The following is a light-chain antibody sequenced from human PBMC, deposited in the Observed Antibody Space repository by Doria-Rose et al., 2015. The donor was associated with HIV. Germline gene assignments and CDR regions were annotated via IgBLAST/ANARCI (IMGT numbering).Light chain of an antibody. CDR1: QSFSSTY. CDR2: DGS. CDR3: HQYGTSWT. Sequence: TQSPGTLSLSPGERATLSCRASQSFSSTYLAWYQQKPGQAPSLLIYDGSTRATGIPDRFSASGSGTDFTLPGKRTEPEGFGTEYCHQYGTSWTFGQGTKVEI. J-gene: IGKJ1*01. V-gene: IGKV3-20*01.